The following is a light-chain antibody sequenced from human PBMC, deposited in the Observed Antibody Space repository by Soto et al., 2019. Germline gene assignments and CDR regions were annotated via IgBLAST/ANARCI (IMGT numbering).Light chain of an antibody. J-gene: IGLJ2*01. CDR2: DVN. CDR1: SSDVGGYNS. V-gene: IGLV2-11*01. CDR3: CSYAGSYTFGGV. Sequence: QSALTQPRSVSGSPGQSVTISCTGTSSDVGGYNSVSWYQQHPGKAPKLMIYDVNKRPSGVPDRFSGSKSGNTASLTISGLQAEDDADYYFCSYAGSYTFGGVFGGGTKVTVL.